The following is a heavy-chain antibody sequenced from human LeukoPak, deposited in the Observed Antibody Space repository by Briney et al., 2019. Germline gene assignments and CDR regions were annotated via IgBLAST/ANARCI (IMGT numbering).Heavy chain of an antibody. V-gene: IGHV1-2*02. CDR2: INPNSGGT. CDR1: GYTSTGYY. J-gene: IGHJ4*02. CDR3: AKPIDYDFWRGHQYYFDY. Sequence: GASVKVSCKASGYTSTGYYMHWVRQAPGQGLEWMGWINPNSGGTNYAQKFQGRVTMTRDTSISTAYMELSRLRSDETAVYYCAKPIDYDFWRGHQYYFDYWGQGTLVTVSS. D-gene: IGHD3-3*01.